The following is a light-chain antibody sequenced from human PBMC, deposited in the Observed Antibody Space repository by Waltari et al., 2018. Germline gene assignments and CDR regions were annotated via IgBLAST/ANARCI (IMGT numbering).Light chain of an antibody. CDR3: HQYGSSPDT. V-gene: IGKV3-20*01. Sequence: EIVLTQSPGPRSLSPGERATLSCRASQSVTNNHLAWYQQKPGQAPRLLSHGASSRATGIPDRFSGSGSGTDFTLTITRLEPEDFAVYYCHQYGSSPDTFGQGTKVQIK. CDR1: QSVTNNH. J-gene: IGKJ2*01. CDR2: GAS.